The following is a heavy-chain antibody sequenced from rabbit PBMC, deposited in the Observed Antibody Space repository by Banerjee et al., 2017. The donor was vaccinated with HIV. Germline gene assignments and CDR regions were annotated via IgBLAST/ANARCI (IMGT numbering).Heavy chain of an antibody. D-gene: IGHD4-1*01. Sequence: QQLVESGGGLVKPGASLTLTCKASGFSFSSVHDMCWVRQAPGKGLEWIGCIYADSGGSTYYASWARGRFTISKTSSTTVTLQMTSLTAADTATYFCARDLAGVIGWNFNLWGPGTLVTVS. J-gene: IGHJ4*01. V-gene: IGHV1S40*01. CDR1: GFSFSSVHD. CDR3: ARDLAGVIGWNFNL. CDR2: IYADSGGST.